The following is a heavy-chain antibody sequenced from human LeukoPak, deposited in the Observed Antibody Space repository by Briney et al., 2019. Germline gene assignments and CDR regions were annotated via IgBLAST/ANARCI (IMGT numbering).Heavy chain of an antibody. CDR3: AREGSVTGRAIDY. CDR1: GGSISSHY. D-gene: IGHD6-19*01. J-gene: IGHJ4*02. CDR2: ISYSGRT. Sequence: KPSETLSLTWTVSGGSISSHYGTWVRQPPGKGLGWVGYISYSGRTDYNPSLKSRVTISVDTSKNQFSLKLTSVTAADTAVYYCAREGSVTGRAIDYWRQGPLVTVSS. V-gene: IGHV4-59*11.